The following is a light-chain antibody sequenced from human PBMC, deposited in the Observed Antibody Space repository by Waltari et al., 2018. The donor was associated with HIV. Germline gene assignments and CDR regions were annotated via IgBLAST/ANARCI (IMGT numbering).Light chain of an antibody. CDR3: MQALQTPLFT. Sequence: DIVMTQSPLSLPVTPGEPASISCRSSQSLLHSNGFNYLDLYLQKPGQSPQLLIYLGSNRASGVPDRFSGSGSGTDFTLKISRVEAEDVGVYYCMQALQTPLFTFGPGTKVDI. CDR2: LGS. CDR1: QSLLHSNGFNY. V-gene: IGKV2-28*01. J-gene: IGKJ3*01.